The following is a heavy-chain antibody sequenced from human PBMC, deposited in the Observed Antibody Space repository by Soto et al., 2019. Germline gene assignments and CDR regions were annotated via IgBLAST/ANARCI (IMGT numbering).Heavy chain of an antibody. D-gene: IGHD3-22*01. CDR2: IWYDGSNK. V-gene: IGHV3-33*01. CDR1: GFTFSSYG. J-gene: IGHJ5*02. CDR3: ARGSTMIVVDNNWFDP. Sequence: CAASGFTFSSYGMHWVRQAPGKGLEWVAVIWYDGSNKYYADSVKGRFTISRDNSKNTLYLQMNSLRAEDTAVYYCARGSTMIVVDNNWFDPWGQGTLVTVSS.